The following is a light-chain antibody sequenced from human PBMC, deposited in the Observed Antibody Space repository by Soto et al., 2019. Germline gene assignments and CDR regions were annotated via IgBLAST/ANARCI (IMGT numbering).Light chain of an antibody. J-gene: IGLJ1*01. CDR3: SSYISNSTTFL. CDR1: RSDVGGYNF. V-gene: IGLV2-14*03. CDR2: NVS. Sequence: QSALTQPASVSGSPGQSITISCTGTRSDVGGYNFVSWYQQHPGKAPKLLINNVSNRPSGVSHRFSGSRSGNTASLTISGLQDEDEADYYCSSYISNSTTFLFGRGTKLTVL.